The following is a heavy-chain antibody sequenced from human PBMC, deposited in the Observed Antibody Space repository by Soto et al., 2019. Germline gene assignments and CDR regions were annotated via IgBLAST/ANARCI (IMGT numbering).Heavy chain of an antibody. V-gene: IGHV1-2*02. CDR3: ARDGDIVGAWNH. Sequence: ASVKVSCKASGYIFTGHYMHWVRQAPGQGLEWMGWINPASGATNYVQKFHGRITMTRDTSMSTAYLELSSLRSDDTAVYYCARDGDIVGAWNHWGRGTLVPVSP. CDR1: GYIFTGHY. J-gene: IGHJ5*02. CDR2: INPASGAT. D-gene: IGHD1-26*01.